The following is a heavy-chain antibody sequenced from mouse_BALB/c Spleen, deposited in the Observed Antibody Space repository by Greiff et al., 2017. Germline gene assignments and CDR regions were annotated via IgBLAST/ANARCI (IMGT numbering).Heavy chain of an antibody. Sequence: EVKLMESGGGLVQPGGSRKLSCAASGFTFSDYGMAWVRQAPGKGLEWVAFISNLAYSIYYADTVTGRFTISRVNAKNTLYLEMSSLRSEDTAMYYCARGGDYRSAWFAYWGQGTLVTVYA. V-gene: IGHV5-15*02. D-gene: IGHD2-14*01. CDR3: ARGGDYRSAWFAY. CDR1: GFTFSDYG. J-gene: IGHJ3*01. CDR2: ISNLAYSI.